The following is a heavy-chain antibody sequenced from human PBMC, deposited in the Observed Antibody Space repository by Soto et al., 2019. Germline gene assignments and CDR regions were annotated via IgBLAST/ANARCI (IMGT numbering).Heavy chain of an antibody. CDR2: IYYSGST. Sequence: SETLSLTCTVSGGSISSYYWSWIRQPPGKGLEWIGYIYYSGSTNYNPSLKSRVTISVDTSKNQFSLKLSSVTAADTAVYYCARFYCSGGSCYPIYGYYYMDVWGKGTTVTVSS. V-gene: IGHV4-59*08. CDR3: ARFYCSGGSCYPIYGYYYMDV. D-gene: IGHD2-15*01. CDR1: GGSISSYY. J-gene: IGHJ6*03.